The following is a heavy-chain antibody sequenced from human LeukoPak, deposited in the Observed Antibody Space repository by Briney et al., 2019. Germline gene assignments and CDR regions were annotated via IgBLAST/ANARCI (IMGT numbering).Heavy chain of an antibody. Sequence: SETLSLTCAVYGGSFSGYYWSWIRQPPGKGLEWIGEINHSGSTNYNPSLKSRVTISVDTSNNQFSLKLSSVTAADTAVYFCARGRSSGYYRRYFDYWGQGTLVTVS. V-gene: IGHV4-34*01. D-gene: IGHD3-22*01. CDR2: INHSGST. CDR3: ARGRSSGYYRRYFDY. CDR1: GGSFSGYY. J-gene: IGHJ4*02.